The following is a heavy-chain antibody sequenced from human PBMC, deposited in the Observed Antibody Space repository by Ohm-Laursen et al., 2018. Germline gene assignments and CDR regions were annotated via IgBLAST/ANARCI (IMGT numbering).Heavy chain of an antibody. D-gene: IGHD1-26*01. Sequence: TLSLTCAVSGNSINTYYWSWIRQPPGKGLEYISWIHYSGNPNSNPSLRSRVTISADTPKNQISLSLRFVTAADTAIYYCAGNRLGSSFDNWGPGTVVTVSS. CDR2: IHYSGNP. CDR3: AGNRLGSSFDN. CDR1: GNSINTYY. J-gene: IGHJ4*02. V-gene: IGHV4-59*08.